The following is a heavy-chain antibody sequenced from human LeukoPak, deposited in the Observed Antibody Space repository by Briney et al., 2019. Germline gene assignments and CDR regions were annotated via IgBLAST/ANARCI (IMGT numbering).Heavy chain of an antibody. D-gene: IGHD3-10*02. Sequence: GRSLRLSCAASGFTFSSYGMHWVRQAPGKGLEWVAVISYDGSNKYYADSVKGRFTISRDNSKNTLYLQMNSLRAEDTAVYYCAELGITMIGSVWGKGTTVTISS. V-gene: IGHV3-30*18. CDR3: AELGITMIGSV. J-gene: IGHJ6*04. CDR1: GFTFSSYG. CDR2: ISYDGSNK.